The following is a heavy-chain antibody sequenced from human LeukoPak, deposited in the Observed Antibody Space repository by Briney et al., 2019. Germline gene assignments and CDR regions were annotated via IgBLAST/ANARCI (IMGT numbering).Heavy chain of an antibody. D-gene: IGHD6-13*01. CDR1: GFTFSSYW. J-gene: IGHJ4*02. CDR3: AKEIGAAAGRGFDY. CDR2: INTDGSST. V-gene: IGHV3-74*01. Sequence: PGGSLRLSCAASGFTFSSYWMHWVRQAPGKGLVWVSRINTDGSSTSYADSVKGRFTISRYNAKNTLYLQMNSLRAEDTAVYYCAKEIGAAAGRGFDYWGQGTLVTVSS.